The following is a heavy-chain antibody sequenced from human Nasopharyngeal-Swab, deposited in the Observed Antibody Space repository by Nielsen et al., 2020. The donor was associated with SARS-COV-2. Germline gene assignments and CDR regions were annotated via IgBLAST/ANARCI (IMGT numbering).Heavy chain of an antibody. CDR1: GASISSSLNY. CDR3: ARDESGDYLGLPFDY. D-gene: IGHD4-17*01. Sequence: SETLSLTCTVSGASISSSLNYWGWLRQSPQKGLEWIGTVSYSGTANYNPSLNSRVTISVDTSKNQFSLKLISVTAADTAVYYCARDESGDYLGLPFDYWGQGTLVTVSS. V-gene: IGHV4-39*07. CDR2: VSYSGTA. J-gene: IGHJ4*02.